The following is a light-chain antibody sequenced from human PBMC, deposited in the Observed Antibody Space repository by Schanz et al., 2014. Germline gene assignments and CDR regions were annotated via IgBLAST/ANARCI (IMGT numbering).Light chain of an antibody. J-gene: IGLJ2*01. CDR1: SSDVGRYNR. V-gene: IGLV2-18*02. CDR2: QVN. CDR3: ISYTSSEEV. Sequence: QSALTQPPSVSGSPGQSVTISCTGSSSDVGRYNRVSWFQQPPGTAPKLMIFQVNSRPSGVPDRFSGSKSGNTASLTISGLQAEDEADYYCISYTSSEEVFGGGTKVTVL.